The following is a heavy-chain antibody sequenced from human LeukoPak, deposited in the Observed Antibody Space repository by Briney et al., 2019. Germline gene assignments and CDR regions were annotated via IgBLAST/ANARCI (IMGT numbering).Heavy chain of an antibody. J-gene: IGHJ4*02. D-gene: IGHD5-24*01. CDR1: GYSINSGYD. V-gene: IGHV4-38-2*01. CDR2: ISHSGST. CDR3: ARGPDAYNAQY. Sequence: KPSETQSLTCAVSGYSINSGYDWGWVRQPPGKGLEWIGSISHSGSTRYTPSLKSRVTISVDTSKNQFSLKLNSVTAADTAVYYCARGPDAYNAQYWGQGILVTVSS.